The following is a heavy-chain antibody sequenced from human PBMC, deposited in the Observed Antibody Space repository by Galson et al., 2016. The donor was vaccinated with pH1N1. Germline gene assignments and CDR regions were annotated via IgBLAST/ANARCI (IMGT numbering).Heavy chain of an antibody. J-gene: IGHJ4*02. CDR2: IDAENGEM. D-gene: IGHD2-21*01. CDR3: ASGGLWFDYFDY. Sequence: SVKVSCKVSGYTLTEASIRWVRQAPGKGLEWMGGIDAENGEMTYAQKFQDRVIMTEDTSTSTVYMEVSSLRSEDTAVYYCASGGLWFDYFDYWGQGTLVTVSS. CDR1: GYTLTEAS. V-gene: IGHV1-24*01.